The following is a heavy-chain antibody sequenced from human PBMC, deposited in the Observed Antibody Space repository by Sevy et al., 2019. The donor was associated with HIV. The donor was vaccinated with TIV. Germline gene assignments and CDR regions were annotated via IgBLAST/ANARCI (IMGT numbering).Heavy chain of an antibody. Sequence: GGSLRLSCAASGFTFSSYSMNWVRQAPGKGLEWVSSISSSSSYIYYADSVKGLFTISRDNAKNSLYLQMNSLRAEDTAVYYCARGGAAADSYYFDYWGQGTLVTVSS. V-gene: IGHV3-21*01. J-gene: IGHJ4*02. CDR1: GFTFSSYS. D-gene: IGHD6-13*01. CDR2: ISSSSSYI. CDR3: ARGGAAADSYYFDY.